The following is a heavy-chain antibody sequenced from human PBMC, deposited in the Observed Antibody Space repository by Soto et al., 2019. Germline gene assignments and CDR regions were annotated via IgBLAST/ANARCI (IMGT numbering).Heavy chain of an antibody. D-gene: IGHD1-1*01. V-gene: IGHV3-15*01. J-gene: IGHJ4*02. CDR2: IKSKTDGGTT. CDR3: TTEQLRLISGIDY. Sequence: EVQLVESGGGLVKPGGSLRLSCAASGFTFSNAWMSWVRQAPGKGLEWVGRIKSKTDGGTTDYAAPVKGRFTISREDSKNTLYLQMNSLKTEDTAVYYCTTEQLRLISGIDYWGQGTLVPVSS. CDR1: GFTFSNAW.